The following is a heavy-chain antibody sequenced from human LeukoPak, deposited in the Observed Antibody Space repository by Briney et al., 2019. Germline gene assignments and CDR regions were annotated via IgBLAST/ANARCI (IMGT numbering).Heavy chain of an antibody. CDR3: ARHRRIAAAGNWFDP. V-gene: IGHV4-59*08. CDR1: VGSISSYY. J-gene: IGHJ5*02. Sequence: PSQTLSLTCTVSVGSISSYYWSWIRQPPGKELEWIGYIYYSGSTNYNPSLKSRVTISVDTSKNQFSLKLSSVTAADTAVYYCARHRRIAAAGNWFDPWGQGTLVTVSS. D-gene: IGHD6-13*01. CDR2: IYYSGST.